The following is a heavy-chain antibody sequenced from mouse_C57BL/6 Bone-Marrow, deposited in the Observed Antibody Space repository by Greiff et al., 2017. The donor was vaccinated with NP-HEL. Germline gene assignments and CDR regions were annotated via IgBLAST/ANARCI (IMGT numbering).Heavy chain of an antibody. Sequence: QVQLKEPGPGLVAPSQSLSITCTVSGFSLTSYAISWVRQPPGKGLEWLGVIWTGGGTNYNSALKSRLSICKDNSKCQVFLKMNSLQTDDTARYYCARSDGRSLYYFDDWGQVTTLTAS. CDR3: ARSDGRSLYYFDD. J-gene: IGHJ2*01. D-gene: IGHD1-1*01. V-gene: IGHV2-9-1*01. CDR1: GFSLTSYA. CDR2: IWTGGGT.